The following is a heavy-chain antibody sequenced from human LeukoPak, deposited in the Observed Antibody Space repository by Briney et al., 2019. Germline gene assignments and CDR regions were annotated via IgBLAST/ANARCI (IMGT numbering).Heavy chain of an antibody. Sequence: SQTLSLTCAISGDSVSSNSAAWNWIRQSPSRGLEWLGRIYYRSKWYNDSAVSVKSRITINPDTSQKQLCLQLNSVTPEDAAVYYCAREVARRTGYSSSSPYYYYMDVWGKGTTVTISS. CDR2: IYYRSKWYN. CDR1: GDSVSSNSAA. D-gene: IGHD6-13*01. V-gene: IGHV6-1*01. J-gene: IGHJ6*03. CDR3: AREVARRTGYSSSSPYYYYMDV.